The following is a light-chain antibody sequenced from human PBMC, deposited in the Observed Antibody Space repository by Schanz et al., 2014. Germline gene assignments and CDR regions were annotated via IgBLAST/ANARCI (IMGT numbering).Light chain of an antibody. CDR1: QSVSSID. V-gene: IGKV3D-20*02. CDR3: QERINWPPLT. CDR2: GAS. J-gene: IGKJ4*01. Sequence: EIVLTQSPGALSLSPGDRATLSCRASQSVSSIDLAWYQQKPGQAPRLLIYGASSRATGIPDRFSGSGSGTDFTLTISSLEPEDFVVYYCQERINWPPLTFGGGTKVEIK.